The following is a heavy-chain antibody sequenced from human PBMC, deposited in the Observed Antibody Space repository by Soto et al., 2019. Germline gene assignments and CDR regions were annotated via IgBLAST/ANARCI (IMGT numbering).Heavy chain of an antibody. D-gene: IGHD6-13*01. V-gene: IGHV4-59*08. Sequence: ETLSLTCTVSGGSISSYYWSWIRQPPGKGLEWIGYIYYSGSTNYNPSLKSRVTISVDTSKNQFSLKLSSVTAADTAVYYCATRGAAAAHPNDAFDIWGQGTMVTVSS. CDR1: GGSISSYY. CDR3: ATRGAAAAHPNDAFDI. J-gene: IGHJ3*02. CDR2: IYYSGST.